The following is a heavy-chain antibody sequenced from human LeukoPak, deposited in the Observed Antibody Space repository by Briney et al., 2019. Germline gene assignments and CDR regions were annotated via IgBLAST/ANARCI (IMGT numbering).Heavy chain of an antibody. CDR2: TYPGDSNT. D-gene: IGHD3-10*01. V-gene: IGHV5-51*01. J-gene: IGHJ5*02. CDR1: GYSFTNNW. Sequence: KYGESLKISCKGSGYSFTNNWIGWVRQMPGKGLEWMGITYPGDSNTRYSPSFQGQVTISADKSISTVYLQWGSLKASDTAMYYCARQPGAGWFDPWGQGTLVTVSS. CDR3: ARQPGAGWFDP.